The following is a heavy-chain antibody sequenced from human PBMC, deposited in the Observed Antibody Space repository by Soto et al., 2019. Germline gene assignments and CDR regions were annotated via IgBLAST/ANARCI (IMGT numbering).Heavy chain of an antibody. Sequence: GGSLRLSCAASGFAFSDSTIHWVSQASGKGLEWVGRIRSKANTYATAYTASVKGRFTVSRDDSNSTAYLQMNSLKSEDTAVYFCTGRIVATEPVFDSWGQGTLVTVSS. J-gene: IGHJ4*02. CDR1: GFAFSDST. D-gene: IGHD5-12*01. V-gene: IGHV3-73*01. CDR3: TGRIVATEPVFDS. CDR2: IRSKANTYAT.